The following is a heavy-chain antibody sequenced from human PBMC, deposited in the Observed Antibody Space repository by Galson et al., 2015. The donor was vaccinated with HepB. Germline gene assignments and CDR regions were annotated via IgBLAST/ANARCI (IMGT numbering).Heavy chain of an antibody. CDR2: IYSNGST. Sequence: TLSLTCTSSAASFISGASYWSWIRQHPGKGLECIGYIYSNGSTYYNPTLESRLTMSIDTSKNQCSLKLRTVSAADTAVYYCATGGFTNSTPGGDWLDTWGQGILVTVSS. CDR1: AASFISGASY. V-gene: IGHV4-31*03. D-gene: IGHD2-15*01. CDR3: ATGGFTNSTPGGDWLDT. J-gene: IGHJ5*02.